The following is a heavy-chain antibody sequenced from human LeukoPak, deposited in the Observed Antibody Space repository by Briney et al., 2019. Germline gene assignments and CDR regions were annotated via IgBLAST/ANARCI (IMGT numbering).Heavy chain of an antibody. CDR3: ARGTSGSGSYTVLLDY. D-gene: IGHD3-10*01. J-gene: IGHJ4*02. CDR1: GFTFSSYG. CDR2: IWYDGSNK. V-gene: IGHV3-33*01. Sequence: GGSLRLSCAASGFTFSSYGMHWVGQAPGKGLEWVAVIWYDGSNKYYADSVKGRFTISRDNSKNTLYLQMNSLRAEDTAVYYCARGTSGSGSYTVLLDYWGQGTLVTVSS.